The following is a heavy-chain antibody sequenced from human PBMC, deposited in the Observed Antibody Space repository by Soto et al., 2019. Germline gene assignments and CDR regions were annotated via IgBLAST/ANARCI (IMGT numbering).Heavy chain of an antibody. J-gene: IGHJ4*02. CDR3: AKRGVDTFGLSY. V-gene: IGHV3-74*01. CDR1: GFTFSSFW. Sequence: EVQLVESGGGLVQPGGSLRLSCAVSGFTFSSFWMHWVRQAPGKGLVWVSRINTDGSSTSYADSVKGRFTISRDNAKNTLYLQIISPRAEDTAMYYCAKRGVDTFGLSYWGQGTLVTVSS. D-gene: IGHD3-10*01. CDR2: INTDGSST.